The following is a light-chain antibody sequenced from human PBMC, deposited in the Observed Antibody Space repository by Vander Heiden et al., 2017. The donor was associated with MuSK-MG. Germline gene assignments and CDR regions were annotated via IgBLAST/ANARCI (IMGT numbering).Light chain of an antibody. CDR1: QSVFRY. V-gene: IGKV1-39*01. CDR3: LQGDNSPRP. Sequence: DIQMTQSPSSVSASVGDRVTMTCRASQSVFRYLSWYQQKPGKAPKLLIYAASSLQSGVPSRFSGSGSGTDFTLTISRLQPEDFATYYCLQGDNSPRPFGQGTKVEVK. J-gene: IGKJ1*01. CDR2: AAS.